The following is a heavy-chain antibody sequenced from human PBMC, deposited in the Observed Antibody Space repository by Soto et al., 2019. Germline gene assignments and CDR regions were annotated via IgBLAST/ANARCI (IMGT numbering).Heavy chain of an antibody. J-gene: IGHJ4*02. CDR3: ARGGEAVADY. CDR2: IYHSEST. CDR1: GGSISSRNFY. D-gene: IGHD6-19*01. Sequence: QLQLQESGPGLVKPSETLSLTCTVSGGSISSRNFYWGWIRQPPGKGLEWIGSIYHSESTYYNPSLKSRVTISVDTSKNHFSLSLSSLTASDTAVSYCARGGEAVADYWGQGTLVTVSS. V-gene: IGHV4-39*02.